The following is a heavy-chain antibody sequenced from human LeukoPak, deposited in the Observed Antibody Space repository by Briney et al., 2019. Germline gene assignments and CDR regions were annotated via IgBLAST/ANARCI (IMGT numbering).Heavy chain of an antibody. Sequence: RASVKVSCKASGYTFTSYDINWVRQATGQGLEWMGWMNPNSGNTGYAQKFQGRVTMTRNTSISTAYMELSSLRSEDTAVYYCARARSYGGNSDYWGQGTLVTVSS. CDR3: ARARSYGGNSDY. D-gene: IGHD4-23*01. CDR1: GYTFTSYD. V-gene: IGHV1-8*01. CDR2: MNPNSGNT. J-gene: IGHJ4*02.